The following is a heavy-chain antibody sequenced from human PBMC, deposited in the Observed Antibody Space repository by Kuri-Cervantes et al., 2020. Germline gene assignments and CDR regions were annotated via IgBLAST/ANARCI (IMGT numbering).Heavy chain of an antibody. CDR1: GFSLSTSGMR. V-gene: IGHV2-70*04. D-gene: IGHD3-16*01. J-gene: IGHJ3*02. CDR2: IDWDDDK. Sequence: SGPTLVEPTQTLTLTCTFSGFSLSTSGMRGSWIRQPPGKALEWLARIDWDDDKYYSTSLKTRLTISKDTSKNQVVLTMTNMDPVDTATYYCARIRGGENAFDIWGQGTMVTVSS. CDR3: ARIRGGENAFDI.